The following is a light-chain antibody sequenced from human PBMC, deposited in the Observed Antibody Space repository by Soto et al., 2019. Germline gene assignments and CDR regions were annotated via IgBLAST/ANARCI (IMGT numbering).Light chain of an antibody. J-gene: IGLJ2*01. Sequence: QYVLTQSSSASASLGSSVKLTCTLSSGHSTYIIAWHQQQPGKAPRYLMKLEGSGSYNKGSGVPDRFSGSSSGADRYLSISNHPYEDEADYYCETWDSNTRVFGGGTKVTVL. V-gene: IGLV4-60*02. CDR3: ETWDSNTRV. CDR1: SGHSTYI. CDR2: LEGSGSY.